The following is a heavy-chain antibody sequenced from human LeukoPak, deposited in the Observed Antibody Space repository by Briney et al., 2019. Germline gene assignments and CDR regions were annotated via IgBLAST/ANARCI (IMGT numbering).Heavy chain of an antibody. CDR1: GGSISIYY. CDR3: TRDRELGF. V-gene: IGHV4-59*01. D-gene: IGHD1-26*01. Sequence: PSETLSLTCTASGGSISIYYWNWIRQPPGKGLEWIGSIYNSGSTDYNPSLKSRVTISADTSKNQFSLKLRSVTAADTAVYYCTRDRELGFWGQGTLVTVSS. CDR2: IYNSGST. J-gene: IGHJ4*02.